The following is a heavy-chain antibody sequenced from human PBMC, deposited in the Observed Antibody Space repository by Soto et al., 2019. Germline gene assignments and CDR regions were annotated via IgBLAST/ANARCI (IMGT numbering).Heavy chain of an antibody. J-gene: IGHJ5*02. CDR2: INPSGGST. CDR1: GYTFTSYY. V-gene: IGHV1-46*01. D-gene: IGHD2-15*01. CDR3: ARVPYCSGGSCPNWFDP. Sequence: ASVKVSCKASGYTFTSYYMHWVRQAPGQGLEWMGIINPSGGSTSYGQKFQGRVTMTRDTSTSTVYMELSSLRSEDTAVYYCARVPYCSGGSCPNWFDPWGQGTLVTVSS.